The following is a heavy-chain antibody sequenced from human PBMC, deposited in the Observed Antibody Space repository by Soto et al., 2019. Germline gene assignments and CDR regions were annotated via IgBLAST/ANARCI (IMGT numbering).Heavy chain of an antibody. D-gene: IGHD3-3*01. CDR1: GFTFSSYA. CDR2: ISYDGSNK. Sequence: GSLRLSCAASGFTFSSYAMHRVRQAPGKGLEWVAVISYDGSNKYYADSVKGRFTISRDNSKNTLYLQMNSLRAEDTAVYYCARDPKISGNVLRFLEWSPTDNGGMDVWGQGTTVTVSS. J-gene: IGHJ6*02. V-gene: IGHV3-30-3*01. CDR3: ARDPKISGNVLRFLEWSPTDNGGMDV.